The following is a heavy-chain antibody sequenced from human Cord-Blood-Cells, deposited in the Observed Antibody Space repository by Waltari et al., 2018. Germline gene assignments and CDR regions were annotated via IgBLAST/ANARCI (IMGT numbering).Heavy chain of an antibody. D-gene: IGHD6-19*01. J-gene: IGHJ3*02. Sequence: QLQLQESGPGLVKPSETLSLTCTVPGGSISSSSYYWGWIRQPPGKGLEWIGSIYYSGSTYYNPSLKSRVTISVDTSKNQFSLKLSSVTAADTAEYYCARREYSSGWFSNDAFDIWGQGTMVTVSS. CDR3: ARREYSSGWFSNDAFDI. CDR1: GGSISSSSYY. V-gene: IGHV4-39*01. CDR2: IYYSGST.